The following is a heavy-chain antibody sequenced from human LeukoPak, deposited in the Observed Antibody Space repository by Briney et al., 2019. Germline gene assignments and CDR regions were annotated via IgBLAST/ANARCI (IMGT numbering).Heavy chain of an antibody. CDR2: IDIDGSST. J-gene: IGHJ6*02. Sequence: GGSLRLSCAASGFTFSSYWMQWVRQAPGKGLVWVSRIDIDGSSTNYADSVKGRFTMSRDNAKNTLYLQMNSLRAEDTAVYYCVRDGLRYYGMDVWGQGTTVTVSS. CDR3: VRDGLRYYGMDV. CDR1: GFTFSSYW. V-gene: IGHV3-74*01.